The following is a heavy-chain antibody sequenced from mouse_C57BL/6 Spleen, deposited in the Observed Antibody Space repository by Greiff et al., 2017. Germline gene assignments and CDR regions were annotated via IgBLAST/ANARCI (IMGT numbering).Heavy chain of an antibody. V-gene: IGHV5-4*03. CDR1: GFTFSSYA. Sequence: EVKLVESGGGLVKPGGSLKLSCAASGFTFSSYAMSWVRQTPEKRLEWVATISDGGSYTYYPDNVKGRFTISRDNAKNNLYLQMSHLKSEDTAMYYCARGEGNYLYWYFDVWGTGTTGTVSS. CDR3: ARGEGNYLYWYFDV. J-gene: IGHJ1*03. D-gene: IGHD2-1*01. CDR2: ISDGGSYT.